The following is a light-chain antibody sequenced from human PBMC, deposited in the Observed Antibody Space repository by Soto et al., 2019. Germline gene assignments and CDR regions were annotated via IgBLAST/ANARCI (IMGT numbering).Light chain of an antibody. CDR3: QQYSISPIT. J-gene: IGKJ5*01. V-gene: IGKV3-20*01. CDR2: RAS. Sequence: EILLTQSPGTLSFSTGEIATLSCRASQSVGRNFLAWYQQKPGQAPRLLIYRASNRATGIPDRVSDSGSGTDFTLTIYRLEPEDIAVYYCQQYSISPITFGQGTRLEIK. CDR1: QSVGRNF.